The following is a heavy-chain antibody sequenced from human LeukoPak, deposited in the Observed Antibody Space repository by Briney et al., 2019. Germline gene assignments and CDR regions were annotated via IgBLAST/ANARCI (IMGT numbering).Heavy chain of an antibody. J-gene: IGHJ4*02. CDR2: IWYDGSNK. Sequence: PGGSLRLSCTASGFTFSSYDMHWVRQAPGKGLEWVEVIWYDGSNKYYADSVKGRFTISRDNSKNTLYLQMNSLRAEETAVYYCARSYSSGWSERSYFDYWGQGTLVTVSS. D-gene: IGHD6-19*01. V-gene: IGHV3-33*01. CDR3: ARSYSSGWSERSYFDY. CDR1: GFTFSSYD.